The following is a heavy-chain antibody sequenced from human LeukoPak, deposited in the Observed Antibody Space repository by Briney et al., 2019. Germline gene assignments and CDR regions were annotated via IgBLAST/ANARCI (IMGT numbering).Heavy chain of an antibody. Sequence: GGSLRLSCAASGFTFSSYEMNWVRQAPGKGLEWVANIKQDGSEKYYVDSVKGRFTTSRDNAKNSLYLQMNSLRAEDTAVYYCARDEDHYFDYWGQGTLVTVSS. V-gene: IGHV3-7*01. CDR2: IKQDGSEK. CDR1: GFTFSSYE. J-gene: IGHJ4*02. CDR3: ARDEDHYFDY.